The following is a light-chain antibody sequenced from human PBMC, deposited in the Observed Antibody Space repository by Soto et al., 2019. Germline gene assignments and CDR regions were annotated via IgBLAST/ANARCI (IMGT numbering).Light chain of an antibody. J-gene: IGLJ3*02. Sequence: QSALTQPPSASGSLGQSVTISCTGTSSDIGGYNYVSWYQQYPGKAPKWIIYEVNQRPSGVPDRFSGSKSGNTASLTVSGLQTEDEADYYCSSYRSYAGSPSWVFGGGTKLTVL. CDR1: SSDIGGYNY. V-gene: IGLV2-8*01. CDR2: EVN. CDR3: SSYRSYAGSPSWV.